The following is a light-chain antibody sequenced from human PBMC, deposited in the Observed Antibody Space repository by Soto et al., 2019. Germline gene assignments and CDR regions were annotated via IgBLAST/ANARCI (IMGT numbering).Light chain of an antibody. CDR1: QSVNSN. V-gene: IGKV3-15*01. J-gene: IGKJ3*01. CDR3: HQYNSWPRGT. CDR2: GAS. Sequence: IMMTQSPVTLSVSPGERATLSCRASQSVNSNFAWYQQKPGQAPRLLIYGASTRAAGIPTRFRGSGSGTEFTLTISSLQSEDSAIYLCHQYNSWPRGTFGPGTKVEIK.